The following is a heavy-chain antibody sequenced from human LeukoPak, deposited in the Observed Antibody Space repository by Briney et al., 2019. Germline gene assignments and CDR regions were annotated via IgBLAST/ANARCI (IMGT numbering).Heavy chain of an antibody. Sequence: ASVKVSCKASGYTFTSYDINWVRQATGQGLEWMGWMNPNSGNTGYAQKFQGRVTMTRNTSISTAYMELSSLRFEDTAVYYCARGRLLRYFDWLSTTDYYFDYWGQGTLVTVSS. V-gene: IGHV1-8*01. CDR1: GYTFTSYD. CDR2: MNPNSGNT. J-gene: IGHJ4*02. CDR3: ARGRLLRYFDWLSTTDYYFDY. D-gene: IGHD3-9*01.